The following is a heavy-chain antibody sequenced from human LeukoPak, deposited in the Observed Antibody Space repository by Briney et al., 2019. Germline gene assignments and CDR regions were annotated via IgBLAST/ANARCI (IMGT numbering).Heavy chain of an antibody. D-gene: IGHD6-13*01. J-gene: IGHJ4*02. Sequence: SETLSLTCTVSGGSISSYYWSWIRQPPGTGLEWIGYIYYTGSTKYNPSLKSRVTISVDTSKNQFSLKLRSVTAADTAVYYFVRGIAAAGLYFDYWGQGTLVTVSS. CDR1: GGSISSYY. CDR3: VRGIAAAGLYFDY. CDR2: IYYTGST. V-gene: IGHV4-59*01.